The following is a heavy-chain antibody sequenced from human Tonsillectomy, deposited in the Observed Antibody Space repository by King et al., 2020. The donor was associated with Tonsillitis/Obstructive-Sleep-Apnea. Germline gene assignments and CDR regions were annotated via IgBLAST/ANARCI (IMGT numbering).Heavy chain of an antibody. D-gene: IGHD3-3*01. CDR2: ISYDGSNK. V-gene: IGHV3-30*04. J-gene: IGHJ4*02. CDR1: GFTFSSYA. Sequence: VQLVESGGGVVQPGRSLRLSCAASGFTFSSYAMHWVRQAPGKGLEWVAVISYDGSNKYYADSVKGRFTISRDNSKNTLYLQRNTLRAEDTSVYYWARGSYDFWSGNVDYWGQGTLVTVSS. CDR3: ARGSYDFWSGNVDY.